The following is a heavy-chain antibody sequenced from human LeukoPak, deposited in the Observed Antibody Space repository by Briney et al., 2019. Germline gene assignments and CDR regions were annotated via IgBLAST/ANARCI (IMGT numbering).Heavy chain of an antibody. CDR1: GFIFDDFA. CDR3: AKSQIAVTGISGYSFEA. D-gene: IGHD1-14*01. V-gene: IGHV3-43*02. Sequence: GGSLRLSCEASGFIFDDFAMHWARQAPGKGLEWVSLISGLGRSTYYADSVKGRFTISRDNRKNSLYLQMNSLRTEDTALYFCAKSQIAVTGISGYSFEAWGQGTLFIVSS. J-gene: IGHJ4*02. CDR2: ISGLGRST.